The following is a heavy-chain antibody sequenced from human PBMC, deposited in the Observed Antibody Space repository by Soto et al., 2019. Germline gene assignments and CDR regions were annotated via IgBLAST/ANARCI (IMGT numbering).Heavy chain of an antibody. Sequence: EVQLLESGGGLVQPGGSLRLSCAASGFTFSSFAMSWVRQTPGKGLEWVSAITSRGDNTYYADSVKGRFTISRDNSKNTLYLQMDTLRVDDTAVYYCAKRGGTSWLDSWGQGTLVTISS. CDR2: ITSRGDNT. J-gene: IGHJ4*02. CDR1: GFTFSSFA. D-gene: IGHD3-16*01. CDR3: AKRGGTSWLDS. V-gene: IGHV3-23*01.